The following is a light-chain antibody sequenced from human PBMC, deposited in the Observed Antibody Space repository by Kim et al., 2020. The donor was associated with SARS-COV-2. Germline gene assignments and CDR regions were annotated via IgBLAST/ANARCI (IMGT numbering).Light chain of an antibody. V-gene: IGKV3-20*01. CDR1: QSVSSSY. J-gene: IGKJ2*03. CDR2: GAS. Sequence: SPGERATLSCRASQSVSSSYLAWYQQTPGQAPRLLIYGASSRATGIPDRFSGSGSGTDFTLTISRLEPEDFAVYYCQQYGSSPPYSFGQGTKLDI. CDR3: QQYGSSPPYS.